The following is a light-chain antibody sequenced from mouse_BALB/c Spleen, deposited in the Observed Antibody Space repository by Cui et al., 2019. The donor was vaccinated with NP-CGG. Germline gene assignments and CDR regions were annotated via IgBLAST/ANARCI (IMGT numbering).Light chain of an antibody. CDR3: ALWYSNHWV. J-gene: IGLJ1*01. CDR2: GIK. Sequence: QSVVTHESALTTSPGETVTLTRRSSTGSVTTSNYADWVQEKPDHLFTGVIGGIKNRDPGVPARFSGSLIGDRAALTITGAQTEDEAIYFCALWYSNHWVFGGGTKLTVL. V-gene: IGLV1*01. CDR1: TGSVTTSNY.